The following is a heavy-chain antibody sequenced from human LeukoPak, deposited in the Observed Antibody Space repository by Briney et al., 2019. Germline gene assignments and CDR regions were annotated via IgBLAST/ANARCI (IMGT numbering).Heavy chain of an antibody. J-gene: IGHJ6*03. D-gene: IGHD3-22*01. CDR2: MYTSGSS. Sequence: SETLSLTCTVSGGSISSYYWSWIRQPAGKGLEWIGRMYTSGSSNYNASLKSRVTMSVDTSKNQFSLKLSSVTAADTAVYYCARVKRATYYYDSSGLYYYYSYMDVWGKGTTVTVSS. CDR3: ARVKRATYYYDSSGLYYYYSYMDV. CDR1: GGSISSYY. V-gene: IGHV4-4*07.